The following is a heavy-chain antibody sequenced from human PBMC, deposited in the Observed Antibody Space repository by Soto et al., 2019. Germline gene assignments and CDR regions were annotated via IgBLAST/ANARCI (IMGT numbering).Heavy chain of an antibody. V-gene: IGHV5-10-1*01. CDR1: GYSFTSYW. J-gene: IGHJ6*02. Sequence: GESLKISCKGSGYSFTSYWISWVRQMPGKGLEWMGRIDPSDSYTNYSPSFQGHVTISADKSISTAYLQWSSLKASDTAMYYCARHAHFCSSTSCYASDYYYYGMDVWGQGTRVTVSS. CDR2: IDPSDSYT. CDR3: ARHAHFCSSTSCYASDYYYYGMDV. D-gene: IGHD2-2*01.